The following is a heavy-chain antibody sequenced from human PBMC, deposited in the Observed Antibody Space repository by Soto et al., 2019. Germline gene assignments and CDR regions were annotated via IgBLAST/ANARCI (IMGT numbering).Heavy chain of an antibody. V-gene: IGHV1-3*01. CDR3: SRADGCTNGVCYDYYYYGMDV. CDR2: INAGNGNT. J-gene: IGHJ6*02. D-gene: IGHD2-8*01. Sequence: ASVKVSCKASGYTFTSYAMHWVRQAPGQRLEWMGWINAGNGNTRYSQKFQGRVTITRDTSASTAYMELSSLRSEDTAVYYFSRADGCTNGVCYDYYYYGMDVWGQGTTVTVSS. CDR1: GYTFTSYA.